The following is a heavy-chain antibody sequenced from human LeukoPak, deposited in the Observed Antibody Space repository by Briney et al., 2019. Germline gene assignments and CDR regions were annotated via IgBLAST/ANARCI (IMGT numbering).Heavy chain of an antibody. J-gene: IGHJ4*02. CDR3: AREGGPAGAN. CDR1: GFTFSTSV. Sequence: PGRSLRLSCAASGFTFSTSVMHWVRQAPGKGLEWVAVISYDGTNKYYADSVKGRFTISRDNSKNTLYLQMNSLRAEDTAVYYCAREGGPAGANWGQGTLVTVSS. CDR2: ISYDGTNK. D-gene: IGHD2-2*01. V-gene: IGHV3-30-3*01.